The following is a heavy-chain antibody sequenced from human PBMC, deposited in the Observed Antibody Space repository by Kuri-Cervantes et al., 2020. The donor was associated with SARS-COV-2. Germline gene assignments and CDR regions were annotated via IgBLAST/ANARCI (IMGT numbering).Heavy chain of an antibody. CDR1: GYSISSGYY. V-gene: IGHV4-38-2*01. Sequence: SETLSLTCAVSGYSISSGYYWGWIRQPPGKGLEWIGSIYHSGSTYYNPSLKSRVTISVDTSKNQFSLKLSSVTAADTAVYYCARSAYYSQGSGSVDVWGQGTTVTVSS. CDR3: ARSAYYSQGSGSVDV. CDR2: IYHSGST. D-gene: IGHD4-11*01. J-gene: IGHJ6*02.